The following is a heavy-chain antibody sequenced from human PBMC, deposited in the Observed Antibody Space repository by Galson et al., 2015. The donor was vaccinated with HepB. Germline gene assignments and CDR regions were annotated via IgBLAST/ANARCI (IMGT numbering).Heavy chain of an antibody. V-gene: IGHV3-73*01. Sequence: SLRLSCAASGFTFSGSAIHWVRQASGKGLEWVGRIRSKASDYATAYAASVKGRFTISRDDSKNAAFLHMNSLKTEDTAVHYCTRLGDFSGYSSSWGQGTLVTVSS. CDR3: TRLGDFSGYSSS. J-gene: IGHJ4*02. CDR1: GFTFSGSA. D-gene: IGHD6-13*01. CDR2: IRSKASDYAT.